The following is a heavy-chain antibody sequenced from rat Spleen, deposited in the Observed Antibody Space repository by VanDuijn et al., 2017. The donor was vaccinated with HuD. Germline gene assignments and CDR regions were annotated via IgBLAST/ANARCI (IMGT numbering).Heavy chain of an antibody. CDR2: ITNTGGST. V-gene: IGHV5-31*01. D-gene: IGHD1-4*01. CDR3: TRLPGYKEYFDY. CDR1: GFTFNNYW. Sequence: EVQLVESGGGLVQPGRSLKLSCVASGFTFNNYWMTWIRQAPGKGLEWVASITNTGGSTYYPDSVKGRFTIPRDNAKSTLCLQMNSLRSEDTATYYCTRLPGYKEYFDYWGQGVMVTVSS. J-gene: IGHJ2*01.